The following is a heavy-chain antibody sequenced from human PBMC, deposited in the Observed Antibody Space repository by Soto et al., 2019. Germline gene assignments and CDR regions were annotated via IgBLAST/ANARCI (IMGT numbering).Heavy chain of an antibody. CDR3: AKQSQRFTMVPYGMDV. D-gene: IGHD3-10*01. Sequence: GGSLRLSCAASGFTFSSYGMHWVRQAPGKGLEWVAVISYDGSNKYYADSVKGRFTISRDNSKNTLYLQMNSLRAEDTAVYYCAKQSQRFTMVPYGMDVWGQGTTVTVSS. V-gene: IGHV3-30*18. CDR1: GFTFSSYG. CDR2: ISYDGSNK. J-gene: IGHJ6*02.